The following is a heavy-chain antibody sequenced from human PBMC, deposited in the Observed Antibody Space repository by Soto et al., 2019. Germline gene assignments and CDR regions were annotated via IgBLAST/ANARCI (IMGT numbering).Heavy chain of an antibody. J-gene: IGHJ4*02. CDR2: ISGSGGST. V-gene: IGHV3-23*01. CDR3: AKEYCGGDCYDSFDY. CDR1: GFTFSSYA. D-gene: IGHD2-21*02. Sequence: GGSLRLSCAASGFTFSSYAMSWVRQAPGKGLEWVSAISGSGGSTYYADSVKGRFTISRDNSKNTLYLQMNSLGAEDTAVYYCAKEYCGGDCYDSFDYWGQGTLVTVSS.